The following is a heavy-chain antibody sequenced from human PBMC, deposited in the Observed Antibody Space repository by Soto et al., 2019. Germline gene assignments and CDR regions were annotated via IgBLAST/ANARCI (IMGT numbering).Heavy chain of an antibody. V-gene: IGHV3-48*03. CDR2: ISSDETTI. D-gene: IGHD1-26*01. CDR3: ARVEGIVGTTTSRYFQH. Sequence: EVQLVESGGGLVQSGKSLRLSCAASGFTFSSYEMNWVRQAPGKGLEWVSYISSDETTIYYADSVKSRFTISRDNAKNSLSLQMNNLRPEDTAVYYCARVEGIVGTTTSRYFQHWGQGTLVTVSS. CDR1: GFTFSSYE. J-gene: IGHJ1*01.